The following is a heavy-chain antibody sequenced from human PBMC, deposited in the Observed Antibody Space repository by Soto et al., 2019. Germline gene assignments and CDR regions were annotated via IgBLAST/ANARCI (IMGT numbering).Heavy chain of an antibody. V-gene: IGHV3-15*01. J-gene: IGHJ4*02. CDR3: TTGGDYSYATLMRY. D-gene: IGHD5-18*01. CDR1: GFTFSNAR. Sequence: EVQLVESGGGLVKPGGSRRLSCAASGFTFSNARMSWVRQAPGKGLEWVGRFKSKTDGGATYYAAPVKDRFTISRDDSKNTLYLQMNSLKTEDTAVYYCTTGGDYSYATLMRYWGQGTLVTVSS. CDR2: FKSKTDGGAT.